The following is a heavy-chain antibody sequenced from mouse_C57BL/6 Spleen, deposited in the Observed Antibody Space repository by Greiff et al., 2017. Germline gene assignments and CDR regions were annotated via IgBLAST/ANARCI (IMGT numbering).Heavy chain of an antibody. Sequence: VQLQQSGPELVKPGASVKIPCKASGYTLTDYNMDWVKQSHGKSLEWIGDINPNNGGTIYNQKFKGKATLTVDKSSSTAYMELRSLTSEDTAVYYCARCPYGNYYAMDYWGQGTSVTVSS. J-gene: IGHJ4*01. V-gene: IGHV1-18*01. D-gene: IGHD2-1*01. CDR1: GYTLTDYN. CDR2: INPNNGGT. CDR3: ARCPYGNYYAMDY.